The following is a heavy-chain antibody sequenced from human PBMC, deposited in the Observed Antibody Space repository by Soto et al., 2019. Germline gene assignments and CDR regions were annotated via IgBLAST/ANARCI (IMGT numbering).Heavy chain of an antibody. D-gene: IGHD6-13*01. Sequence: SDTLSLTCAISGGSVGSVGYTWSWMRQPPGGVLEWIGYIYHSGSTIYNPSLKSRVTISVDTSKNQFSLKLSSVTAADTAVYYCARDRRQQLVPWYYYGMDVWGQGTTVTVSS. V-gene: IGHV4-61*08. J-gene: IGHJ6*02. CDR2: IYHSGST. CDR1: GGSVGSVGYT. CDR3: ARDRRQQLVPWYYYGMDV.